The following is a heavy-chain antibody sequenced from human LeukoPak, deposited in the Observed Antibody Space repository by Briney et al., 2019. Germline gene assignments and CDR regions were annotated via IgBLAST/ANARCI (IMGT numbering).Heavy chain of an antibody. CDR1: GGSISSYY. D-gene: IGHD3-22*01. CDR3: VHYYDSSGRGY. CDR2: IYTSGST. J-gene: IGHJ4*02. V-gene: IGHV4-4*07. Sequence: PSETLSLTCTVPGGSISSYYWSWIRQPAGKGLEWIGRIYTSGSTNYNPSLKSRVTISVDKSKNQFSLKLSSVTAADTAVYYCVHYYDSSGRGYWGQGTLVTVSS.